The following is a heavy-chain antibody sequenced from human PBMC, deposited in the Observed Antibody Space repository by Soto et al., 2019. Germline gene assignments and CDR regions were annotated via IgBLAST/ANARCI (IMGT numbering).Heavy chain of an antibody. D-gene: IGHD1-26*01. J-gene: IGHJ4*02. CDR1: GFTFSSYW. CDR2: INSDGSSI. V-gene: IGHV3-74*01. Sequence: GGSLRLSCAASGFTFSSYWMHWVRQAPGKGLVWVARINSDGSSISYADSVKGRFTISRDNAKNTLYLQMNSLRAEDTAVYYCARVVGATNTLHNWGQGTLVTVSS. CDR3: ARVVGATNTLHN.